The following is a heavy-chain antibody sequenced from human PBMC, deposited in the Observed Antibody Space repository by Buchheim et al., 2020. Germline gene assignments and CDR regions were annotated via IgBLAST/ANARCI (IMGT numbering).Heavy chain of an antibody. Sequence: QVQLVESGGGVVQPGRSLRLSCAASGFTFRRYGMHWVRQAPGKGLEWVAVIWYDGSNKYYADSVKGRFTISRDNSKNTLYLQMNNLRSEDTAVYYCARDDSSGNMEYYYYYGMDVWGQGT. D-gene: IGHD3-22*01. V-gene: IGHV3-33*01. CDR3: ARDDSSGNMEYYYYYGMDV. CDR1: GFTFRRYG. J-gene: IGHJ6*02. CDR2: IWYDGSNK.